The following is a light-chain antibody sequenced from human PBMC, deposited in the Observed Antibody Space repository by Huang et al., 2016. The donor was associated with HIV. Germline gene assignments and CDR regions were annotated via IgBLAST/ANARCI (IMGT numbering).Light chain of an antibody. CDR3: QQYYSLPQT. V-gene: IGKV4-1*01. CDR1: QSVYASSTSKDY. CDR2: WAY. J-gene: IGKJ1*01. Sequence: DIIMSQSPESLTVSLGERATLNCRSSQSVYASSTSKDYMSWFQQKPGQPPKLLLFWAYSREVGVPDLFSVSGSGTQFTLTIANLQPEAAAMYYCQQYYSLPQTFGQGTRV.